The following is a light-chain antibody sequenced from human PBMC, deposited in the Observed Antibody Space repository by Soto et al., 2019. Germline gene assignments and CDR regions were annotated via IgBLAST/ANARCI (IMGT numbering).Light chain of an antibody. V-gene: IGKV3D-15*01. CDR3: QQYDRWWT. CDR1: QSVRSN. J-gene: IGKJ1*01. CDR2: GAS. Sequence: EMQVTQSPATLSVSPGGRAALSCRASQSVRSNLAWYQQKPGQAPRLVIYGASTRASGVPARFSGSGSGTEFTLTISSVQSEDFAVYYCQQYDRWWTFGQGIKVDI.